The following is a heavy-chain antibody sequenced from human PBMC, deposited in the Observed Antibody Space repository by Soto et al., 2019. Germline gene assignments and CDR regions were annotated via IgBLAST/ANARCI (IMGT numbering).Heavy chain of an antibody. CDR3: AKASGRSWYNWFDP. Sequence: QVQLVQSGAEVKKPGSSVKVSCKASGGNFTSYAISWLRQAPGQGLEFMGGIVPLFGTPNYAHKFRGRVTLTADESTSTVYMELSSLTSEDTAVYYCAKASGRSWYNWFDPWGQGTLVTVST. D-gene: IGHD6-13*01. J-gene: IGHJ5*02. V-gene: IGHV1-69*01. CDR1: GGNFTSYA. CDR2: IVPLFGTP.